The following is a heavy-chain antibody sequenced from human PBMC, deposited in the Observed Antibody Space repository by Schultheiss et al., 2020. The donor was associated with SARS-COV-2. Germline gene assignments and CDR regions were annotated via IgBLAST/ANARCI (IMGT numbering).Heavy chain of an antibody. D-gene: IGHD3-16*02. CDR2: ISSSGSTI. CDR3: ARGTIVFDC. Sequence: GGSLRLSCTTSGFTFSSYDMNWVRQAPGKGLEWVSYISSSGSTIYYADSVKGRFTISRDNAKNSLYMQMNSLRAEDTAVYYCARGTIVFDCWGQGTLVTVSS. J-gene: IGHJ4*02. V-gene: IGHV3-48*03. CDR1: GFTFSSYD.